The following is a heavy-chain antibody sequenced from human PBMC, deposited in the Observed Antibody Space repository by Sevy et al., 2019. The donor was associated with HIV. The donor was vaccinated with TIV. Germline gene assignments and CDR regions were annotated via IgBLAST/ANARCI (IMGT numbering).Heavy chain of an antibody. V-gene: IGHV1-2*02. J-gene: IGHJ6*02. CDR2: INPNSGGT. Sequence: ASVKVSCKASGYTFTGYYMHWVRQAPGQGLEWMGWINPNSGGTNYAQKFQGRVTMTRDTSISTAYMELGRLRSDDTAVYYCARVAAENYYYGMDVWGQGTTVTVSS. CDR3: ARVAAENYYYGMDV. D-gene: IGHD6-13*01. CDR1: GYTFTGYY.